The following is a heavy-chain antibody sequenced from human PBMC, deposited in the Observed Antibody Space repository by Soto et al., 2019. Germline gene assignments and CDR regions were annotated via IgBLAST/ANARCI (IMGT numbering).Heavy chain of an antibody. J-gene: IGHJ5*02. CDR3: ARGVTVFGLVSRFWFDP. CDR1: GGSISSGDYS. V-gene: IGHV4-30-4*02. Sequence: SETLSLTCTVSGGSISSGDYSWSWVRQSPGKGLEWIGHIYNSGSTYYNPSLKSRVVISIDTSRNQFSARLNSLTWAERAVGLCARGVTVFGLVSRFWFDPWGQGTVATVPS. CDR2: IYNSGST. D-gene: IGHD3-3*01.